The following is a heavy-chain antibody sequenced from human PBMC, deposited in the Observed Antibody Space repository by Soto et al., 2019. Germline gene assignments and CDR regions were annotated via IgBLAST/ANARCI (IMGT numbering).Heavy chain of an antibody. J-gene: IGHJ6*02. CDR3: ARHFPSPLSYFYNGMDV. CDR1: GDSISSSDYY. D-gene: IGHD3-16*01. CDR2: IYESGTT. Sequence: QLQLQESGPGLVKPSETLSLTCTVSGDSISSSDYYWAWIRQPPGKGLEWIGNIYESGTTYYNPSLKSRFTISVDTSKDQFSLRLRSVTAADSAVYYCARHFPSPLSYFYNGMDVWGQGTTVTVSS. V-gene: IGHV4-39*01.